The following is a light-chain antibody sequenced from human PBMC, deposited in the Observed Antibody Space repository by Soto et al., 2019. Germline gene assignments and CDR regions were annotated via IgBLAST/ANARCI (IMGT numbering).Light chain of an antibody. CDR1: SSNIGAGYD. Sequence: QSVLTQPPSVSGAPGQRVTISCTGSSSNIGAGYDVHWYQQLPGTAPKLLIYGNTNRPSGVPERFSGSKSGTSASLAITGLQADDEADYYCQSYDNSLSGSGVFGTGTKLTVL. V-gene: IGLV1-40*01. CDR2: GNT. CDR3: QSYDNSLSGSGV. J-gene: IGLJ1*01.